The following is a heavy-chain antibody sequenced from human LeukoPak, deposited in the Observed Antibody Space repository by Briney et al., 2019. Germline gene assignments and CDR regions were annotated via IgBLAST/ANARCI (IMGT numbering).Heavy chain of an antibody. D-gene: IGHD3-22*01. J-gene: IGHJ4*02. CDR3: AKHFYDSSGRFDF. CDR1: GFTFSSYA. Sequence: GGSLRLSCAASGFTFSSYAMHWVRQAPGKGLEWVSTISGSVGNTYYADSVRGRFTISRDNSKNTLYLQMSSLRAEDTAVYYCAKHFYDSSGRFDFWGQGTLVTVSS. V-gene: IGHV3-23*01. CDR2: ISGSVGNT.